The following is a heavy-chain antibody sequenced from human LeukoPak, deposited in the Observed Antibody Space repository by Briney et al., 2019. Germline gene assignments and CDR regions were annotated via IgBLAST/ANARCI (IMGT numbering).Heavy chain of an antibody. V-gene: IGHV1-18*01. J-gene: IGHJ6*03. CDR3: ARDIEQEMAKEDFDYYYMDV. Sequence: ASVKVSCKASGYTFTSYGITWVRQAPGQGLEWMGWIGVFNGNTNEAQKFQDRVIMTADTSTGTAYMELRSLRSGDTAVYYCARDIEQEMAKEDFDYYYMDVWGKGTTVTVSS. D-gene: IGHD5-24*01. CDR2: IGVFNGNT. CDR1: GYTFTSYG.